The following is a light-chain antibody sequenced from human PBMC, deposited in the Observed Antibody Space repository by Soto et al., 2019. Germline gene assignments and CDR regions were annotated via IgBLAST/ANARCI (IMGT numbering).Light chain of an antibody. Sequence: NFMLTQPHSVSESPGKTVIISCTRSSGSIASNYVQWYQQRPGSAPTTVIYEDNHRPSGVPDRFSGSIDTSSNSASLSISGLKTEDEADYYCQSYDSNTAVFGGGTKLTVL. J-gene: IGLJ3*02. V-gene: IGLV6-57*03. CDR2: EDN. CDR3: QSYDSNTAV. CDR1: SGSIASNY.